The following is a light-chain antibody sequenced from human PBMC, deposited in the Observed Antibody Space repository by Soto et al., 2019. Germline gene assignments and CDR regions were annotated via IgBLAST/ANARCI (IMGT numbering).Light chain of an antibody. V-gene: IGKV1-16*02. CDR2: AAA. CDR3: QQYNCAPRT. Sequence: DIQMTQSPSSLSASVGARVTITCRASQDIGYSLGWFQQRPGKAPKSLIYAAATFQSGVPSKFSGVASGAHFTFHISSLQPEDFGTYYCQQYNCAPRTFGQGTKVEIK. CDR1: QDIGYS. J-gene: IGKJ1*01.